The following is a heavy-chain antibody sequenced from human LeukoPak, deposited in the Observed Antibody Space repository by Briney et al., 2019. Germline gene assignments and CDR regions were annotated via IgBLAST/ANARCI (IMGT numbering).Heavy chain of an antibody. D-gene: IGHD5-24*01. CDR3: ARAEMATILFNY. CDR1: EFTVSSNY. Sequence: GGSLRLSCAASEFTVSSNYMSWVRQAPGKGLEWVSVIYSGGSTYYADSVKGRFTISRDNSKNTLYLQMNSLRAEDTAVYYCARAEMATILFNYWGQGTLVTVSS. CDR2: IYSGGST. J-gene: IGHJ4*02. V-gene: IGHV3-66*01.